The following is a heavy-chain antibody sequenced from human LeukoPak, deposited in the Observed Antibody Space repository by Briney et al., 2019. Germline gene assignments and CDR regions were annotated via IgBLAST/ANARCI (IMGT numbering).Heavy chain of an antibody. D-gene: IGHD3-22*01. V-gene: IGHV3-7*01. CDR1: GVTLSSYW. CDR3: ARGRFNYDSTGYSSFYY. Sequence: GGSLRLSCAASGVTLSSYWMSWVRQAPGKGLEWVANIKEDGSEKYYVDSVKGRFTISRDNAKNSVYLQMNSLRAEDTAVYYCARGRFNYDSTGYSSFYYWGQGTLVTVSS. J-gene: IGHJ4*02. CDR2: IKEDGSEK.